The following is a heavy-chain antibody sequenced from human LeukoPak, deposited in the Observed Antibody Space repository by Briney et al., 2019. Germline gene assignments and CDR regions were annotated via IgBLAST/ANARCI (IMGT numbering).Heavy chain of an antibody. V-gene: IGHV3-53*01. CDR2: IYSSGST. CDR1: GFTVSSNY. D-gene: IGHD6-13*01. CDR3: AREAAGFDY. J-gene: IGHJ4*02. Sequence: PGGSLRLSCAASGFTVSSNYMSWVRQAPGKGLEWVSVIYSSGSTYYTDSVKGRFTISRDNAKNSLYLQMNSLRAEDTAVYYCAREAAGFDYWGQGTLVTVSS.